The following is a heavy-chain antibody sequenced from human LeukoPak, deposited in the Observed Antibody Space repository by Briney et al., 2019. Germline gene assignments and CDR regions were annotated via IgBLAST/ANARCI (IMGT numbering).Heavy chain of an antibody. D-gene: IGHD3-3*01. CDR1: GFTFSSYA. CDR3: AKDHSGNGVLRFLEWSRG. V-gene: IGHV3-23*01. CDR2: ISGSGGST. Sequence: QTGGSLRLSCAASGFTFSSYAMSWVRQAPGKGLEWVSAISGSGGSTYYADSVKGRFTISRDNSKNTLYLQMNSLRAEDTAVYYCAKDHSGNGVLRFLEWSRGGGQGTLVTVSS. J-gene: IGHJ4*02.